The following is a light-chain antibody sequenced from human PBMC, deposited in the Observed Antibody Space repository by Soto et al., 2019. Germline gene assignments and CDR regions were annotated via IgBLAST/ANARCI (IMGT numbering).Light chain of an antibody. J-gene: IGKJ1*01. Sequence: EIVLTQSPVTLSLSPGQRATLSCRASQTVGSNYLAWYQQKPGQAPRVLIHGASSRATGIPGRFNGSGSGTDLTFTISRLEPEDFAVYYCQQYSSSPRTFGQGTKVDIK. CDR2: GAS. CDR3: QQYSSSPRT. CDR1: QTVGSNY. V-gene: IGKV3-20*01.